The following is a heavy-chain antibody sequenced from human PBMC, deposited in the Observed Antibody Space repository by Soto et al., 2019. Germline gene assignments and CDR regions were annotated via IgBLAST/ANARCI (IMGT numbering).Heavy chain of an antibody. CDR3: AGARQDYDCEFDP. D-gene: IGHD3-22*01. J-gene: IGHJ5*02. CDR2: ISYRGRT. Sequence: QVQLQESGPGLVKPSQTLSLTCTVSGASISCGAYYWSWIRQHPGKGLEWIGYISYRGRTYYNPSPKIRLTISLDTAENQFSLKLTSVAAADTGMYYGAGARQDYDCEFDPWGQGTLVTVSS. V-gene: IGHV4-31*03. CDR1: GASISCGAYY.